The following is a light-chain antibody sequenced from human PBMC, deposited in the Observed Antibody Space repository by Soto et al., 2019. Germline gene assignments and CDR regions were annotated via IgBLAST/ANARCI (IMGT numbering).Light chain of an antibody. J-gene: IGLJ1*01. Sequence: QSALTQPASVSGSPGQSIAISCTGTSSDVGGYDYVSWYQQHPDKAPKLMIYEVTKRPSWVSNRFSGSKSGNTASLTISGLQPEDEADYYCSSHTSGSTRVFGSGTRSPS. CDR1: SSDVGGYDY. CDR2: EVT. V-gene: IGLV2-14*01. CDR3: SSHTSGSTRV.